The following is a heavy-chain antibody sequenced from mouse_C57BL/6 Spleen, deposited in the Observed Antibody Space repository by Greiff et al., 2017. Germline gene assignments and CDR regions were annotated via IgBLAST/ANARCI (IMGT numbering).Heavy chain of an antibody. D-gene: IGHD1-1*01. CDR1: GYTFTSYW. Sequence: QVQLQQPGAELVKPGASVKMSCKASGYTFTSYWITWVKQRPGQGLEWIGDIYPGSGSTNYNGKFKSKATLTVDTSSSTAYLQLSSLTSEDSAVYYSARWGDYYSDAMDYWGEGTTVTVSS. V-gene: IGHV1-55*01. CDR3: ARWGDYYSDAMDY. CDR2: IYPGSGST. J-gene: IGHJ4*01.